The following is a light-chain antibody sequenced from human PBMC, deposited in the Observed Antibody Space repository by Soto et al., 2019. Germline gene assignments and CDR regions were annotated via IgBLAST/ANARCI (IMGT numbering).Light chain of an antibody. J-gene: IGLJ1*01. CDR2: EVS. Sequence: QSVLTQPPSASGSPGQSVTISCTGTSSDVGGYNYVSWYQQHPGKAPKLMIYEVSKRPSGVPDRFSDSKSGNTASLTVSGLQAEDEADYYCSSYAGSNNYVFVNGTKVTVL. CDR3: SSYAGSNNYV. CDR1: SSDVGGYNY. V-gene: IGLV2-8*01.